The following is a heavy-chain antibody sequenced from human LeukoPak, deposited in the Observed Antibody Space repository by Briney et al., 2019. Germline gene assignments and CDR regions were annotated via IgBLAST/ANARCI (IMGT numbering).Heavy chain of an antibody. V-gene: IGHV3-23*01. J-gene: IGHJ4*02. CDR3: ARDQELFDY. CDR2: ISASGDVT. CDR1: RFSFSTYP. D-gene: IGHD1-7*01. Sequence: PGGSLRLSCAASRFSFSTYPMGWVRQAPRKGLEWVSGISASGDVTFHADPVKGWFTISRDNSKNTLYLQMNSLRAEDAAVYYCARDQELFDYWGQGTLVTVSS.